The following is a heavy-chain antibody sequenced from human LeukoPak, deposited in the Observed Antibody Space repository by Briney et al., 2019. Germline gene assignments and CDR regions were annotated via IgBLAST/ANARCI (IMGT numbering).Heavy chain of an antibody. J-gene: IGHJ4*02. Sequence: SETLSLTCIVSGGSISSSSYSWGWIRQPPGKGLEWIGSIYYSGSTYYNPSLKSRVTISVDTSKNQFSLKLSSVTAADTAVYYCARQGYTYYYDSSGYYPFDYWGQGTLVTVSS. D-gene: IGHD3-22*01. V-gene: IGHV4-39*01. CDR2: IYYSGST. CDR1: GGSISSSSYS. CDR3: ARQGYTYYYDSSGYYPFDY.